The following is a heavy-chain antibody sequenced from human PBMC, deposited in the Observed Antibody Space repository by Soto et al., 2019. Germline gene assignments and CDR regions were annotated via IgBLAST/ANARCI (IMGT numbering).Heavy chain of an antibody. D-gene: IGHD6-13*01. CDR2: IVPIYRTA. CDR3: VRDSGAKLSSS. V-gene: IGHV1-69*13. CDR1: GCTFSSYR. J-gene: IGHJ4*02. Sequence: SVEVSCKASGCTFSSYRINWVRQAPGQGLEWVGGIVPIYRTADYGQKFQVRVTITADESARTSYMELGSLKSQDTAVYYCVRDSGAKLSSSWGQGTLVTVSS.